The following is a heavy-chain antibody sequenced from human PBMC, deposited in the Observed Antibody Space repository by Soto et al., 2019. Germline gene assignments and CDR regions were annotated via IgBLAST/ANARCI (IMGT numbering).Heavy chain of an antibody. CDR2: IIPIFGTA. D-gene: IGHD6-19*01. CDR1: GGTFSSYA. Sequence: SVKVSCKASGGTFSSYAISWVRQAPGQGLEWMGGIIPIFGTANYAQKFQGRVTITADESTSTAYMELSSLRVDDTAVYFCAKDPLWGQWLEYGYLDQWGQGNLVTVSS. V-gene: IGHV1-69*13. J-gene: IGHJ5*02. CDR3: AKDPLWGQWLEYGYLDQ.